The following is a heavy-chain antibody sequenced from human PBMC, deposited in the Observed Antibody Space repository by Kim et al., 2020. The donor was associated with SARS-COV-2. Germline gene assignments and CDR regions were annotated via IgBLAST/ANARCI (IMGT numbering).Heavy chain of an antibody. Sequence: YGPSFQGHGTISADKSISTAYLQWSSLKASDTAMYYCARLWFVPAAPFDYWGQGTLVTVSS. D-gene: IGHD2-2*01. CDR3: ARLWFVPAAPFDY. J-gene: IGHJ4*02. V-gene: IGHV5-10-1*01.